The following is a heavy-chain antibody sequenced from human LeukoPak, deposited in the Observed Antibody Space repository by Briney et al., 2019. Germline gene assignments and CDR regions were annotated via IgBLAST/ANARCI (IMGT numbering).Heavy chain of an antibody. CDR3: ARVYYYDSSGYYFRFDP. Sequence: PSETLSLTCTVSGGSISSGGYYWSWIRQHPGKGLEWIGYIYSSGSTYYNSSLKSRVTISVDTSKNQFSLKLSSVTAADTAVYYCARVYYYDSSGYYFRFDPWGQGTLVTVSS. V-gene: IGHV4-31*03. J-gene: IGHJ5*02. CDR1: GGSISSGGYY. D-gene: IGHD3-22*01. CDR2: IYSSGST.